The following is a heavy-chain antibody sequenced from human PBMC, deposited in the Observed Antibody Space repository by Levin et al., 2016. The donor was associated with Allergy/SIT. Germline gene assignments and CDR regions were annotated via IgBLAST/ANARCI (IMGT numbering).Heavy chain of an antibody. V-gene: IGHV3-33*06. J-gene: IGHJ4*02. CDR3: AKGWRRDGTPFDY. D-gene: IGHD5-24*01. Sequence: GESLKISCAASGFTFSSYAMSWVRQAPGKGLEWVAVIWYDGSNKYYADSVKGRFTISRDNSKNTLYLQMNSLRAEDTAVYYCAKGWRRDGTPFDYWGQGTLVTVSS. CDR1: GFTFSSYA. CDR2: IWYDGSNK.